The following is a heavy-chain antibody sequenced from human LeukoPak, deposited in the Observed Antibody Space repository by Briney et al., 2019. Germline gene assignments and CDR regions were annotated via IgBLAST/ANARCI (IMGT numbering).Heavy chain of an antibody. J-gene: IGHJ6*03. CDR1: GGSISSSSYY. D-gene: IGHD6-13*01. V-gene: IGHV4-39*01. Sequence: SETLSLTCTVSGGSISSSSYYWGWLRQPPGKGLEWIGTIYYSGTAYYSPSLKSRVTISVDTSMNQFSLRLSSVTAADTAVFYCARVAAARYYYYMDVWGKGTTVTVSS. CDR2: IYYSGTA. CDR3: ARVAAARYYYYMDV.